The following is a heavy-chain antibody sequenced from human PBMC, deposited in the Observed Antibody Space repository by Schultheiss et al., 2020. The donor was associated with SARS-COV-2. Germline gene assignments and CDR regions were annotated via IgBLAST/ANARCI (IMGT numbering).Heavy chain of an antibody. J-gene: IGHJ4*02. CDR2: INHSGSI. CDR1: GGSFSGYY. Sequence: SETLSLTCGVNGGSFSGYYWSWIRQPPGKGLEWIGEINHSGSINYNPSFKSRVAISVDTSKNQFSLKLSSVTAADTAVYYCARVRKYYFDYWGQGTLVTVSS. CDR3: ARVRKYYFDY. V-gene: IGHV4-34*01.